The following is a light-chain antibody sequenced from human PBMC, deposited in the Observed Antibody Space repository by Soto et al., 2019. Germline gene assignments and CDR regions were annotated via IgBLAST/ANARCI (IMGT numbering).Light chain of an antibody. CDR1: SSDVGGYNY. CDR2: EVS. Sequence: QSALTQPPSASESAGQSVTISCTGTSSDVGGYNYVSWYQQHPGKAPKLMIYEVSKRPSGVPDRFSGSKSGNTASLTVSGLQAEDEADYFCSSYAGSDNFDLLGTGTKLTVL. J-gene: IGLJ1*01. CDR3: SSYAGSDNFDL. V-gene: IGLV2-8*01.